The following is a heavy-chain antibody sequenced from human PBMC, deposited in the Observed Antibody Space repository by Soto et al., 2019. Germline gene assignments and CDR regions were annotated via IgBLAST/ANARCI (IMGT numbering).Heavy chain of an antibody. J-gene: IGHJ4*02. CDR2: ISYDGSNK. CDR1: GFTFSSYA. D-gene: IGHD3-16*01. V-gene: IGHV3-30-3*01. Sequence: QVQLVESGGGVVQPGRSLRLSCAASGFTFSSYAMHWVRQAPGKGLEWVAVISYDGSNKYYADSEKGRFIISRDNSKNTLCLQMNSLRAEDTAVYYCARDGGQYWYYFGYWGQGSLVTVSS. CDR3: ARDGGQYWYYFGY.